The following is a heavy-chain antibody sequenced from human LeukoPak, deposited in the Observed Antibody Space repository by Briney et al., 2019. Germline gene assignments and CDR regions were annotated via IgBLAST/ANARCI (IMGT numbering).Heavy chain of an antibody. J-gene: IGHJ4*02. CDR3: ATPGPHSGSYLGFDY. CDR2: MNPNSGNT. D-gene: IGHD1-26*01. V-gene: IGHV1-8*01. CDR1: GYIFTNYD. Sequence: ASVKVSCKASGYIFTNYDINWVRQATGQGLEWMGWMNPNSGNTDSAQKFQGRVTMTEDTSTDTAYMELSSLRSEDTAVYYCATPGPHSGSYLGFDYWGQGTLVTVSS.